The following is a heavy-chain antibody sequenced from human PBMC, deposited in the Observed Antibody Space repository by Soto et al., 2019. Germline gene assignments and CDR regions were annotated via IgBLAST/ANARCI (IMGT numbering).Heavy chain of an antibody. Sequence: QVQLQESGPGLVKPSQTLSLTCTVSGGSISSGDYYWSWIRQHPGKGLEWIGYIYYSGSTYYNPSLSGRVPXSXAXXKNQFSLKLNSVTAADTAVYYCARWWSGSRQGFDPWGQGTLVTVSS. CDR2: IYYSGST. D-gene: IGHD3-3*01. CDR3: ARWWSGSRQGFDP. J-gene: IGHJ5*02. CDR1: GGSISSGDYY. V-gene: IGHV4-31*03.